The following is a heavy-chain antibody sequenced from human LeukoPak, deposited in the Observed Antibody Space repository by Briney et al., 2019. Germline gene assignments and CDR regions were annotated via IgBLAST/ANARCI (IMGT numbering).Heavy chain of an antibody. Sequence: ASVKVSCKASGYTFTSYGIHWVRQAPGQRLEWMGWINAGNGNTRYSQEFQGRVTITRDTSTSTAYLELSSLRSDDMGVYYCARADCSVGSCYRPFDSWGQGTLVTVSS. D-gene: IGHD2-15*01. CDR3: ARADCSVGSCYRPFDS. CDR1: GYTFTSYG. CDR2: INAGNGNT. J-gene: IGHJ4*02. V-gene: IGHV1-3*03.